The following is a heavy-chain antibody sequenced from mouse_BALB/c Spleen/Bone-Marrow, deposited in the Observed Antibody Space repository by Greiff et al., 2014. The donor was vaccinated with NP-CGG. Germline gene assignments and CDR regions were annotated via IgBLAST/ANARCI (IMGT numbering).Heavy chain of an antibody. D-gene: IGHD2-3*01. CDR3: ARVYLWYFDV. Sequence: VKVVESGPGLVAPSQSLSITCTVSGFSLTSYGVHWVRQPPGKGLEWLGVIWAGGSTNYNSALMSRLSISKDNSKSQVFLKVNSLQTDDTAMYYCARVYLWYFDVWGAGTTVTVSS. CDR1: GFSLTSYG. CDR2: IWAGGST. J-gene: IGHJ1*01. V-gene: IGHV2-9*02.